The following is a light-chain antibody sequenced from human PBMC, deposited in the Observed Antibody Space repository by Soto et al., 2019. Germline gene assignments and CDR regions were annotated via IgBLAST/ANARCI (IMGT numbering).Light chain of an antibody. CDR2: GAS. J-gene: IGKJ4*01. V-gene: IGKV3D-20*02. Sequence: EIVLTQSPGTLSLSPGERATLSCRASQIVSSSYLAWYQQKPGQAPRLLIYGASSRATGIPDRFSGSGSGTDFTLTISSLEPEDFAVYYCQQRSNWPPTFGGGTKVDI. CDR1: QIVSSSY. CDR3: QQRSNWPPT.